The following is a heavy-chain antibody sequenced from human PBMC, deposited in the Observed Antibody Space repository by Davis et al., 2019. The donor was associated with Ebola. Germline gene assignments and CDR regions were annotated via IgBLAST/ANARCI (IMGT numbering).Heavy chain of an antibody. CDR3: TAYDSTFRNY. D-gene: IGHD3-22*01. J-gene: IGHJ4*02. CDR2: ISWDGRST. CDR1: GFTFSSYW. V-gene: IGHV3-43D*03. Sequence: GESLKISCAASGFTFSSYWMSWVRQAPGKGLEWVSLISWDGRSTAYADSVRDRFSISRDSSRNFLYLQMNGLRAEDTALYYCTAYDSTFRNYWGQGTLVTVSS.